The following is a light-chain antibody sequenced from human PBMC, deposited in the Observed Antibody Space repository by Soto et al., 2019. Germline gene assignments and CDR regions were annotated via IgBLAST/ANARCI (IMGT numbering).Light chain of an antibody. Sequence: LTQPASVSGSPGQSITISCTGASSDVGSYNLVSWYQHHPGKAPKLMIYEGSKRPSGVSNRFSGSKSGNTASLTISGLQPEDEADYYCCSYAGSSTPYVFGTGTKSPS. CDR1: SSDVGSYNL. V-gene: IGLV2-23*01. CDR2: EGS. CDR3: CSYAGSSTPYV. J-gene: IGLJ1*01.